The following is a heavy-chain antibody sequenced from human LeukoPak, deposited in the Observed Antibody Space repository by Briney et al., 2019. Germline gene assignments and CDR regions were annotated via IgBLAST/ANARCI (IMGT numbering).Heavy chain of an antibody. CDR2: SRNKANSYTT. CDR3: ASSYSSGWH. J-gene: IGHJ4*02. D-gene: IGHD6-19*01. CDR1: GFTFSDHY. V-gene: IGHV3-72*01. Sequence: PGGSLRLSCAASGFTFSDHYMDWIRQAPGKGLEWVGRSRNKANSYTTEYAASVKGRFTISRDDSKNSLYLQMNSLKTEDTAVYYCASSYSSGWHWGQGTLVTVSS.